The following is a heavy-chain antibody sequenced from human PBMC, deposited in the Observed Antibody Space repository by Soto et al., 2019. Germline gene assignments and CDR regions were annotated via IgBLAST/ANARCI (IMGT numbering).Heavy chain of an antibody. V-gene: IGHV1-3*05. CDR3: AAGGGGSRY. D-gene: IGHD2-15*01. CDR2: INPGNGDT. J-gene: IGHJ4*02. Sequence: QVQLVQSGAEEKKPGASVKVSCKASGYTFISYAMHWVRQAPGQSLEWMGWINPGNGDTTYSQTLQGRVTLTRDTSSSTAYMELTSLSSDDTAVYYCAAGGGGSRYWGQGTLVTVSS. CDR1: GYTFISYA.